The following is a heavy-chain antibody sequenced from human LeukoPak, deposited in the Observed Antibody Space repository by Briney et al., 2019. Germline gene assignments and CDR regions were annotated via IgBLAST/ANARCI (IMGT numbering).Heavy chain of an antibody. J-gene: IGHJ6*02. CDR3: AREDGSGYNGMDV. D-gene: IGHD3-10*01. V-gene: IGHV4-61*02. CDR1: GGSISSGSYY. CDR2: IYTSGST. Sequence: SETLSLTCTVSGGSISSGSYYWSWIRQPAGKGLEWIGRIYTSGSTNYNPSLKSRVTISVDASKNQFSLRLNSVTAADTGVYYCAREDGSGYNGMDVWGQGTTVTVSS.